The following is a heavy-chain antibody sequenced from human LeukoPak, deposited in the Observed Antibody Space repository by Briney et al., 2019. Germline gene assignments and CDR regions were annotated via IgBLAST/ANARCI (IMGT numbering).Heavy chain of an antibody. D-gene: IGHD3-16*01. V-gene: IGHV3-23*01. Sequence: AGTLSLSCAASGFTFSSYALSWVRQAPGKGLKWVSAISSSGGSKYYAYSVNGRITISRDNSKITLYLQMTSLRAEDTAVYDCAKGMKAWFGPDYWGQGTLVTVS. J-gene: IGHJ4*02. CDR3: AKGMKAWFGPDY. CDR2: ISSSGGSK. CDR1: GFTFSSYA.